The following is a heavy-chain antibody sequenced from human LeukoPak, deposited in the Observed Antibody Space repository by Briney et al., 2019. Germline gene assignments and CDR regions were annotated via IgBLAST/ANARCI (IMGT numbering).Heavy chain of an antibody. V-gene: IGHV3-33*06. CDR2: IWYDGSNK. D-gene: IGHD6-13*01. CDR1: GFTFSSYG. CDR3: AKVAKYSSSWY. J-gene: IGHJ4*02. Sequence: GGSLRLSCAASGFTFSSYGMHWVRQAPGKGLEWVAVIWYDGSNKYYADSVKGRFTISRDNSKNTLYLQMNSLRAEDTAVYYCAKVAKYSSSWYWGQGTLVTVSS.